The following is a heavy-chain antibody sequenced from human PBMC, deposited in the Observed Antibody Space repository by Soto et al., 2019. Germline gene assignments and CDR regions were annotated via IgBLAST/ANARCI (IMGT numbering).Heavy chain of an antibody. CDR3: AICSPYEMYYGVFDY. D-gene: IGHD3-16*01. CDR1: GISFNNRW. Sequence: GGSLRLSCVGSGISFNNRWMTWLRQAPGKGLQWVANVNHGGSEMYYVDSVKGRFSISRDNTKNSLYLHMNNLRADDTAVYYCAICSPYEMYYGVFDYWGRGTLVTVSS. CDR2: VNHGGSEM. V-gene: IGHV3-7*02. J-gene: IGHJ4*02.